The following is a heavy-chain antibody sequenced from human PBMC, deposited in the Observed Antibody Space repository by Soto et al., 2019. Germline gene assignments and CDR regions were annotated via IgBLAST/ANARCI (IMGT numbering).Heavy chain of an antibody. V-gene: IGHV3-30-3*01. J-gene: IGHJ4*02. CDR1: GFTFSSYA. Sequence: QVQLVESGGGVVQPGRSLRLSCAASGFTFSSYAMHWVRQAPGKGLEWVAVISYDGSNKYYADSVKGRFTISRDNSKNTLYLQMNSLRAEDTAVYYCARDQYMITFGGVIAYWGQGTLVTASS. D-gene: IGHD3-16*02. CDR2: ISYDGSNK. CDR3: ARDQYMITFGGVIAY.